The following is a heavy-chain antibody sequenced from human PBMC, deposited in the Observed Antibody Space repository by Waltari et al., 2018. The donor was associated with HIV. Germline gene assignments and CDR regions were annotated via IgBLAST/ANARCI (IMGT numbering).Heavy chain of an antibody. V-gene: IGHV3-30*02. CDR2: IRFDGSNK. J-gene: IGHJ6*02. CDR1: GFVFRPYR. CDR3: AKQWKRPYYGMDV. Sequence: QVQLEESGGGVVQPGGSLRLSCYASGFVFRPYRRHWVRQAPGKGLEWVACIRFDGSNKYYADSVKGRFTISRDNSKNILYLQINSLRAADTAVYYCAKQWKRPYYGMDVWGQGTTVTVSS. D-gene: IGHD6-19*01.